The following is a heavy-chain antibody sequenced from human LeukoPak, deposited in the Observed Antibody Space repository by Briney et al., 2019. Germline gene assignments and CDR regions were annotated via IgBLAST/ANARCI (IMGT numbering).Heavy chain of an antibody. CDR2: ISGSGGST. J-gene: IGHJ4*02. CDR1: GFTFSSYA. V-gene: IGHV3-23*01. CDR3: TKDLGTEYNIFDY. Sequence: PGGSLRLSCAASGFTFSSYAMSWVRQAPGKGLEWVSAISGSGGSTYYADSVKGRFTISRDNSKNTLYLQMNSLRPEDTAVYYCTKDLGTEYNIFDYWGQGTLVTVSS. D-gene: IGHD3-9*01.